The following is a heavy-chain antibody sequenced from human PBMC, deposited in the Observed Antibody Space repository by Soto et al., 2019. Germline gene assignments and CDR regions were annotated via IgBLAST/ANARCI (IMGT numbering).Heavy chain of an antibody. CDR2: IIPMFGTS. V-gene: IGHV1-69*01. J-gene: IGHJ4*02. CDR1: GGTFNTFG. CDR3: ARVRVDASWNRRSPRLFLQLEY. Sequence: QVHLVQSGADVKKPGSSVKVSCKASGGTFNTFGIIWVRQAPGQGLEWMGGIIPMFGTSNSAVKFQGRLTITADESTDTAYMELSSLTYEDTAMYYCARVRVDASWNRRSPRLFLQLEYWGQGTLVTVSS. D-gene: IGHD2-21*01.